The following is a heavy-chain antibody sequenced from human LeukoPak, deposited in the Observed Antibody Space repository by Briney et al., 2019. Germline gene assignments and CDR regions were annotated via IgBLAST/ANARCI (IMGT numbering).Heavy chain of an antibody. J-gene: IGHJ1*01. D-gene: IGHD1-7*01. CDR2: ISGSGGST. Sequence: GGSLRLSCAASGFTFSNYGMSWVRQAPGKGLEWVSGISGSGGSTDYADSVKGRFTISRDNSKNTLYLQMNSLRAEDRAIYYCAKDRAGNYRVEGYFQHWGQGTLVTVSS. CDR3: AKDRAGNYRVEGYFQH. V-gene: IGHV3-23*01. CDR1: GFTFSNYG.